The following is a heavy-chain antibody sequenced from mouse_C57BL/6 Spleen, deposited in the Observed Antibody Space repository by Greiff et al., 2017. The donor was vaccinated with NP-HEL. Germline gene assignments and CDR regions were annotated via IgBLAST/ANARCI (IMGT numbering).Heavy chain of an antibody. CDR3: ARGGLRPYFDV. Sequence: QVQLQQPGAELVKPGASVKLSCKASGYTFTSYWMHWVKQRPGQGLEWIGMIHPNSGSTNYNEKFKSKATLTVDKSSSTAYMQRSSLTSEDSAVYYCARGGLRPYFDVWGTGTTVTVSS. CDR1: GYTFTSYW. D-gene: IGHD2-4*01. CDR2: IHPNSGST. V-gene: IGHV1-64*01. J-gene: IGHJ1*03.